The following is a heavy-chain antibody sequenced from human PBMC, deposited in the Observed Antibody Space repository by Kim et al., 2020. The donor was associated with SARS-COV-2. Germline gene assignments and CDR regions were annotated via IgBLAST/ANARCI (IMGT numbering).Heavy chain of an antibody. Sequence: SETLSLTCTVSGGSISSYYWSWIRQPPGKGLEWIGYIYYSGSTNYNPSLKSRVTISVDTSKNQFSLKLSSVTAADTAVYYCARGYGDYEPFDPWGQGTLVTVSS. D-gene: IGHD4-17*01. CDR1: GGSISSYY. J-gene: IGHJ5*02. CDR3: ARGYGDYEPFDP. V-gene: IGHV4-59*01. CDR2: IYYSGST.